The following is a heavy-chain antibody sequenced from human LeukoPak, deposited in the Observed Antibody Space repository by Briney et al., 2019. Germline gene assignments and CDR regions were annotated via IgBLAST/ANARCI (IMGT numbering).Heavy chain of an antibody. J-gene: IGHJ4*02. CDR2: ISSSGSTI. D-gene: IGHD3-10*01. CDR3: ARERAVRGSGSYTDY. Sequence: PGGSLRLSCAASGFTFSSYAMSWIRQAPGKGLEWVSYISSSGSTIYYADSVKGRFTISRDNAKNSLYLQMNSLRAEDTAVYYCARERAVRGSGSYTDYWGQGTLVTVSS. CDR1: GFTFSSYA. V-gene: IGHV3-11*01.